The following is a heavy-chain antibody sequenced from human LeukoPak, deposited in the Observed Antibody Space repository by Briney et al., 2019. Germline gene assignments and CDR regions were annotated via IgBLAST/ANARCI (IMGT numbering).Heavy chain of an antibody. D-gene: IGHD5-12*01. CDR2: IYYSGNT. CDR1: GDSIAATSYY. CDR3: ARHIRYTYDPSWSHP. V-gene: IGHV4-39*01. J-gene: IGHJ5*02. Sequence: PSETLSLTCSVSGDSIAATSYYWAWIRQPPGKGLEWIGSIYYSGNTYYDPSLQSRVTMSVDTSKNQFSLSLSSVTAADTAVYYCARHIRYTYDPSWSHPWGQGTLVTVSS.